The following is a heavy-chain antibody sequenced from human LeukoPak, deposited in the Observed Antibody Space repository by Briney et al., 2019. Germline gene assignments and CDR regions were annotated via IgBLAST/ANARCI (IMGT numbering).Heavy chain of an antibody. J-gene: IGHJ4*02. V-gene: IGHV3-33*01. CDR1: GFTFSSYG. Sequence: GGSLRLSCAPSGFTFSSYGTHWVRQAPGKGLEWVAVIWYVGSNKYYADSVKGRFTISRDNSKNTLYLQMNSLRAEDTAVYYCARGSMATDYWGQGTLVTVSS. CDR3: ARGSMATDY. CDR2: IWYVGSNK. D-gene: IGHD5-18*01.